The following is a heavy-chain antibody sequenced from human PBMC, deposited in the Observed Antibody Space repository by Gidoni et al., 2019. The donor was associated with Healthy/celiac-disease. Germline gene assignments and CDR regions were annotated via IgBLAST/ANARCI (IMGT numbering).Heavy chain of an antibody. CDR1: GFTFSSYS. CDR2: ISSSSSYI. Sequence: EVQLVESGGGLVKPGWSLRLSCAASGFTFSSYSMNWVRQAPGKGLEWVLSISSSSSYIYYADSVKGRFTISRDNAKNSLYLQMNSLRAEDTAVYYCARGRGLGWEDYWGQGTLVTVSS. V-gene: IGHV3-21*01. D-gene: IGHD1-26*01. CDR3: ARGRGLGWEDY. J-gene: IGHJ4*02.